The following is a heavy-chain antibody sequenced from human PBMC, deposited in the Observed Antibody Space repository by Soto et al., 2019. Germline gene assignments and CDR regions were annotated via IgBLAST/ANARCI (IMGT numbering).Heavy chain of an antibody. CDR3: ARDAVPRNGECDWFDP. J-gene: IGHJ5*02. CDR2: SMGGGGDT. Sequence: EMQLLESGGGLVQTGESLRLSCTASGFTFSNYAMSWVRQAPGKGPEWVSSMGGGGDTYYTDAVKGRFTVSRDDPKSTLELQMNSLRAEDTARYYCARDAVPRNGECDWFDPWGQGTLVSVSS. CDR1: GFTFSNYA. D-gene: IGHD6-19*01. V-gene: IGHV3-23*01.